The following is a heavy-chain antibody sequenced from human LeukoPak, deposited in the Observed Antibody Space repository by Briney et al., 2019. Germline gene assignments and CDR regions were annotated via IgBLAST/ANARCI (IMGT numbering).Heavy chain of an antibody. CDR1: GYSFSNYA. J-gene: IGHJ4*02. CDR3: AKDRTYSSSCRSLDS. D-gene: IGHD6-6*01. CDR2: ISGSGGIT. Sequence: GGSLRLSCATSGYSFSNYAVGWVRQAPGKGLEWVSIISGSGGITYYADSVKGRLTISKDISKNTVYLQMNSLRAEDTAVYYCAKDRTYSSSCRSLDSWGQGTLVTVSS. V-gene: IGHV3-23*01.